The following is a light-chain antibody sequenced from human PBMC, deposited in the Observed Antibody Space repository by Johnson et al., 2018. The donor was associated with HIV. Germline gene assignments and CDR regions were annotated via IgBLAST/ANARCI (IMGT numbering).Light chain of an antibody. CDR3: GTGDSSLSAGRYV. V-gene: IGLV1-51*02. J-gene: IGLJ1*01. CDR2: ENN. CDR1: SSNIGNNY. Sequence: QSVLTQPPSVSAAAGQKVTISCSGSSSNIGNNYVSWYQQLPGTAPKLLIYENNKRPSGIPDLFSGSKSGTSATLGITGLQTGDEAGYYSGTGDSSLSAGRYVFGTGTKVTVL.